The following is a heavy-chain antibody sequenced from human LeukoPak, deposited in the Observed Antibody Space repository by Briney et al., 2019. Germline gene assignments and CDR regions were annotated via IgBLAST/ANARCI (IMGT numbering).Heavy chain of an antibody. Sequence: GGSLRLSCAASGFSFSTYWMSWVRQAPGRGLEWVANIKHDGSEIDYVDSVKGRFTISRDNTKNSLYLQMNSLRGEDTAVYYCARLKWDLRQSWGQGTLVTASS. CDR1: GFSFSTYW. D-gene: IGHD1-26*01. V-gene: IGHV3-7*01. CDR3: ARLKWDLRQS. J-gene: IGHJ4*02. CDR2: IKHDGSEI.